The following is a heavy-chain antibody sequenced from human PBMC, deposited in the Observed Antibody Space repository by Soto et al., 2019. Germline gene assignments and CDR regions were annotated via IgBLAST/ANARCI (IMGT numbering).Heavy chain of an antibody. Sequence: WTWIRQHPGKGLEWIGSISYSGRTYYNPSLKSRITISLDTSKNQFSLGLRTVTAADTAVYYCAGREMDAFDLWGQGTMVSVSS. CDR3: AGREMDAFDL. V-gene: IGHV4-31*02. CDR2: ISYSGRT. J-gene: IGHJ3*01.